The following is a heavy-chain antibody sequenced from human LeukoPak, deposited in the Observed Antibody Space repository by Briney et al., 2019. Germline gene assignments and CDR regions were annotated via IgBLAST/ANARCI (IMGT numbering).Heavy chain of an antibody. CDR3: AKGRYDFWSGPADY. CDR2: ISGSGGST. V-gene: IGHV3-23*01. CDR1: GFTFSSYA. J-gene: IGHJ4*02. D-gene: IGHD3-3*01. Sequence: PGGSLRLSCAASGFTFSSYAMSWVRQAPGKGLEWVSAISGSGGSTYYADSVKGRFTISRDNSKNTLYLQMNSLRAEDTAVYYCAKGRYDFWSGPADYWGQGTLVTVSS.